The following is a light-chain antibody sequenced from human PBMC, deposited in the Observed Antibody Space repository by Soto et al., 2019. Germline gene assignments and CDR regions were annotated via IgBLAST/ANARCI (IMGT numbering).Light chain of an antibody. J-gene: IGLJ1*01. CDR1: SSDVGSYNF. Sequence: VLTQPASVSGSPGQSITISCTGTSSDVGSYNFVSWYQQLPGKAPKLMIYEVSNRPSGVSNRFSGSKSGNTASLTISGLQAEDEADYYYSSYTTSSNYVFGSGTKSPS. CDR2: EVS. CDR3: SSYTTSSNYV. V-gene: IGLV2-14*01.